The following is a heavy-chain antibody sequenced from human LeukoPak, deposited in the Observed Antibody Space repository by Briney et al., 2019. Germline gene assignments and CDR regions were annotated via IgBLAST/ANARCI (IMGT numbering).Heavy chain of an antibody. V-gene: IGHV3-23*01. CDR2: ISGSGGST. J-gene: IGHJ4*02. Sequence: PGGSLRLSCAASGFTFSSYAMSWVHQAPGKGLEWVSAISGSGGSTYYADSVKGRFTISRDNSKNTLYLQMNSLRAEDTAVYYCAKDGEGLGGPFDYWGQGTLVTVSS. D-gene: IGHD3-16*01. CDR1: GFTFSSYA. CDR3: AKDGEGLGGPFDY.